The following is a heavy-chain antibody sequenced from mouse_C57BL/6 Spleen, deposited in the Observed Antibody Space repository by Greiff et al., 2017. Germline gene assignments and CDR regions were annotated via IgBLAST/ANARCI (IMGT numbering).Heavy chain of an antibody. CDR1: GFTFSDYG. J-gene: IGHJ3*01. V-gene: IGHV5-17*01. D-gene: IGHD2-1*01. Sequence: VKLVESGGGLVKPGGSLKLSCAASGFTFSDYGMHWVRQAPEKGLEWVAYISSGSSTIYYADTVKGRFTISRDNAKNTLFLQMTSLRSEDTAMYYCARPYGNYGAWFAYWGQGTLVTVSA. CDR3: ARPYGNYGAWFAY. CDR2: ISSGSSTI.